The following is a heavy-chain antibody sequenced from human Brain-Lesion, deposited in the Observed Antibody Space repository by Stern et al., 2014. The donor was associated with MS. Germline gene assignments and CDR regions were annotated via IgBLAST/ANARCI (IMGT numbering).Heavy chain of an antibody. V-gene: IGHV1-24*01. Sequence: VQLVESGAEVKKPGASGKVSCKVSGYTLTELSMHWVRQAPRKGLEWMGGFEPEDGETIYAQKFQGRVTMTEDTSTDTAYMELSSLRSEDTAVYYCATLSPGAGGNYYRHFDYWGQGTLVTVSS. CDR2: FEPEDGET. CDR1: GYTLTELS. D-gene: IGHD1-26*01. CDR3: ATLSPGAGGNYYRHFDY. J-gene: IGHJ4*02.